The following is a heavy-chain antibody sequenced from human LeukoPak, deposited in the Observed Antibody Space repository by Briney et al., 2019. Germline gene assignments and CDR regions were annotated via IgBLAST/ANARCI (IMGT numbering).Heavy chain of an antibody. CDR1: GFTFSSYS. Sequence: GGSLRLSCAASGFTFSSYSMNWVRQAPGKGLEWVSYISSGSSTIYYADSVKGRFTISRDNAKNSLYLQMNSLGAEDTAVYYCARWCSSSSCFRGFDYWGQGTLVTVSS. V-gene: IGHV3-48*01. J-gene: IGHJ4*02. CDR2: ISSGSSTI. D-gene: IGHD2-2*01. CDR3: ARWCSSSSCFRGFDY.